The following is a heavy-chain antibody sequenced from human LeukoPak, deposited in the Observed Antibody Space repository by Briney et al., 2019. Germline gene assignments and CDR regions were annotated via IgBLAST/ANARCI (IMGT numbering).Heavy chain of an antibody. D-gene: IGHD3-9*01. J-gene: IGHJ5*02. CDR2: ISSSGSTR. Sequence: GGSLRLSCAASGFTFSSYEMNWVRQAPGKGLEWVSYISSSGSTRSYADSVKGRFTISRDNAKNSLYLQMNSLRAEDTAVYFFFQAEDGIRYFDWYNWFDPWGQGTLVTVSS. V-gene: IGHV3-48*03. CDR1: GFTFSSYE. CDR3: FQAEDGIRYFDWYNWFDP.